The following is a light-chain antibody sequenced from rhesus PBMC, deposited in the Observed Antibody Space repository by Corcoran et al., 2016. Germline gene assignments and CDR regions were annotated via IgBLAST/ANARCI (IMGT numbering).Light chain of an antibody. Sequence: EIVMTQSPATLSLSPGERATLSCRASQSVSSYVVWYQQKPEQAPRLLIYGASTRATGIPDRFSGHGSWIDFTLTISSLEPEDFAVYYCQQYSNWPRAFGQGTKVEIK. J-gene: IGKJ1*01. CDR3: QQYSNWPRA. CDR2: GAS. CDR1: QSVSSY. V-gene: IGKV3S9*01.